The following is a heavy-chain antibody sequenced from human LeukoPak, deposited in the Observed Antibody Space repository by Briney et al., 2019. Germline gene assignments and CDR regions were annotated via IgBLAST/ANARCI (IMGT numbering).Heavy chain of an antibody. D-gene: IGHD6-13*01. CDR2: IIPIFGTA. V-gene: IGHV1-69*01. CDR3: ARTGAAAGTFHYYYGMDV. Sequence: SVKVSCKASGITFSSYAISWVRQAPGQGLEWIGGIIPIFGTANYAQKFQGRVTITADESTSTAYMELSSLRSEDTAVYYCARTGAAAGTFHYYYGMDVWGQGTTVTVSS. J-gene: IGHJ6*02. CDR1: GITFSSYA.